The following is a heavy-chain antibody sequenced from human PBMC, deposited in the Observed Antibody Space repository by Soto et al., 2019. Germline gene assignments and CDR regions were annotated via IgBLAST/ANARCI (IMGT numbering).Heavy chain of an antibody. J-gene: IGHJ3*02. Sequence: EVQLLESGGGLVQPGGSLRLSCAASGFTFSSYAMSWVRQAPGKGLEWVSAISGSGGSTYYADSVKGRFTISRDNSKNTLYLQMNSLRAEDTAVYYCAKDLPYDFWSGGDDAFDIWGQGTMVTVSS. CDR1: GFTFSSYA. CDR2: ISGSGGST. D-gene: IGHD3-3*01. CDR3: AKDLPYDFWSGGDDAFDI. V-gene: IGHV3-23*01.